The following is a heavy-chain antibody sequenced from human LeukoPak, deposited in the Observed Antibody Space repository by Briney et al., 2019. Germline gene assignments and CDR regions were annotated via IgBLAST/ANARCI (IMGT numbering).Heavy chain of an antibody. J-gene: IGHJ4*02. Sequence: ASVKVSCKASGYTFTRYAMNWVRQAPGQGLEWMGWISAYNGNTNYAQKLQGRVTMTTDTSTSTAYMELRSLRSDDTAVYYCARSDYDSSGYTNWGQGTLVTVSS. D-gene: IGHD3-22*01. CDR3: ARSDYDSSGYTN. CDR2: ISAYNGNT. V-gene: IGHV1-18*01. CDR1: GYTFTRYA.